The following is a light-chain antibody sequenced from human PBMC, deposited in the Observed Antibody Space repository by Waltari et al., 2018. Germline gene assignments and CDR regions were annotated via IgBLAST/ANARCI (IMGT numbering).Light chain of an antibody. J-gene: IGKJ1*01. CDR2: SAA. Sequence: IQMTQSPSSLSASVGDRVTITCRASQGIRVDLGWYQQKPGKATKRLIFSAAILQSWVPSRFGGSGFGTEFTLTISSLQPEDFATYYCLQHNTYPWTFGQGTKVEVK. CDR1: QGIRVD. CDR3: LQHNTYPWT. V-gene: IGKV1-17*01.